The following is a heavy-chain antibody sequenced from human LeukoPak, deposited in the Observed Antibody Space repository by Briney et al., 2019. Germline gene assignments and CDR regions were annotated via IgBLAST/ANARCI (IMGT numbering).Heavy chain of an antibody. CDR2: IYYSGST. CDR3: ASEYGAQDAFDI. J-gene: IGHJ3*02. V-gene: IGHV4-59*01. CDR1: GGTISSYY. D-gene: IGHD3-10*01. Sequence: SETLSLTCTGSGGTISSYYWSWIRQPPGKGLEWIGYIYYSGSTNSNPSLKSRVTISVDTSKNQFSLKLSSVTAADTAVYYCASEYGAQDAFDIWGQGTMVTVSS.